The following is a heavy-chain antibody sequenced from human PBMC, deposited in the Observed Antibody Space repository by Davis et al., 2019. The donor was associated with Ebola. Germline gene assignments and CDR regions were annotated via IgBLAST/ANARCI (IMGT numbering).Heavy chain of an antibody. CDR3: ARDHILTGRNYGMDV. Sequence: AASVKVSCKASGYTFTSYAMHWVRQAPGQRLEWMGWINAGNGNTKYSQKFQGRVTMTRDTSTSTVYMELSSLRSEDTAVYYCARDHILTGRNYGMDVWGQGTTVTVSS. J-gene: IGHJ6*02. CDR2: INAGNGNT. CDR1: GYTFTSYA. D-gene: IGHD3-9*01. V-gene: IGHV1-3*01.